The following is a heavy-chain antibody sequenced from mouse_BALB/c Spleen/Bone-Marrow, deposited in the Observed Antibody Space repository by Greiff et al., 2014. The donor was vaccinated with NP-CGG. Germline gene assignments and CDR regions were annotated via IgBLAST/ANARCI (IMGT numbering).Heavy chain of an antibody. Sequence: VHVKQSGAELVKPGASVKLSCTASGFNIKDTYMHWVKQRPEQGLGWIGRIDPANGNTKYDPKFQGKATITADTSSNTAYLQLSSLTSEDTAVYYCARNGNYGAWFAYWGQGTLVTVSA. J-gene: IGHJ3*01. V-gene: IGHV14-3*02. CDR1: GFNIKDTY. CDR3: ARNGNYGAWFAY. CDR2: IDPANGNT. D-gene: IGHD2-1*01.